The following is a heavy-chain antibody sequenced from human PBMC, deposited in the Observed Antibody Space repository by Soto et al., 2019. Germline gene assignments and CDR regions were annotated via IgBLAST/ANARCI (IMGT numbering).Heavy chain of an antibody. J-gene: IGHJ5*02. CDR2: ISSSSSTI. Sequence: SGGSLRLSCAASGFTFSSYSMNWVRQAPGKGLEWVSYISSSSSTIYYADSVKGRFTISRDNAKNSLYLQMNSLRDEDTAVYYCARTEWLGTRHWFDPWGQGTLVTVSS. CDR3: ARTEWLGTRHWFDP. CDR1: GFTFSSYS. D-gene: IGHD6-19*01. V-gene: IGHV3-48*02.